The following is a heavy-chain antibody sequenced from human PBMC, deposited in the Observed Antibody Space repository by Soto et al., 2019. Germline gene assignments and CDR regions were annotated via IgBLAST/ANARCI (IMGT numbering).Heavy chain of an antibody. CDR2: IYPADSDT. CDR3: AKVGVSSYGMNV. CDR1: AYRITTSW. Sequence: GVSMKISCRGSAYRITTSWIAWVSKMPGKGLEWMGIIYPADSDTRYSPSFQGQVTISADKSISTAYLQWSSLKASDTAMYYCAKVGVSSYGMNVWGQGTTVTVSS. D-gene: IGHD1-26*01. J-gene: IGHJ6*02. V-gene: IGHV5-51*01.